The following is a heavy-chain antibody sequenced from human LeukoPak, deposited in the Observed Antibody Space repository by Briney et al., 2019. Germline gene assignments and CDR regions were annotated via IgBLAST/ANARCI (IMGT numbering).Heavy chain of an antibody. Sequence: QTGGSLRLSCAASGVTVSSNYMSGVRQAPGKGLEWVSLIYSCGSTYYADSVKGRFTISRDNSKNTVYLQMNSLRAEDTAVYYCILYYYGSGSYYPSWGQGTLVTVSS. J-gene: IGHJ4*02. V-gene: IGHV3-53*01. CDR1: GVTVSSNY. D-gene: IGHD3-10*01. CDR3: ILYYYGSGSYYPS. CDR2: IYSCGST.